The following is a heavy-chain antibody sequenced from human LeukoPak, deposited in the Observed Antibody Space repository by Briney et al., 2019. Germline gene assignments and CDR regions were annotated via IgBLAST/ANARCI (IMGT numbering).Heavy chain of an antibody. CDR1: GFTFSSYA. V-gene: IGHV3-30-3*02. J-gene: IGHJ4*02. Sequence: PGRSLRLSCAASGFTFSSYAMHWVRQAPGKGLEWVAVISSDGNNKYYADSVKGRFTISRDNSKNTLYLQMNSLRPEGTAVYYCAKPDHYGSGNYYAVGNWGQGTLVTVSS. CDR2: ISSDGNNK. CDR3: AKPDHYGSGNYYAVGN. D-gene: IGHD3-10*01.